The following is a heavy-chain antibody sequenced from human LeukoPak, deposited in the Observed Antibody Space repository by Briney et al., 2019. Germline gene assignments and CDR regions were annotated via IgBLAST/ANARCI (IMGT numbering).Heavy chain of an antibody. J-gene: IGHJ4*02. V-gene: IGHV3-23*01. CDR1: GFTFNRYG. CDR3: ARAVVGATTHFDY. Sequence: GGSLRLSCAASGFTFNRYGMSWVRQAPGKGLEWVSAISGSGGTTYYADSVKGRFTISRDNAKNSLYLQMNSLRAEDTAVYYCARAVVGATTHFDYWGQGTLVTVSS. D-gene: IGHD1-26*01. CDR2: ISGSGGTT.